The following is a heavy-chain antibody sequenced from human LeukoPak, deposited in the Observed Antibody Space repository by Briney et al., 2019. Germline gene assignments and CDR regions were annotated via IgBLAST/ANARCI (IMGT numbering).Heavy chain of an antibody. CDR2: IRYDGSNK. J-gene: IGHJ4*02. V-gene: IGHV3-30*02. Sequence: GGXLRLSCAASGFTFSSYGMHWVRQAPGKGLEWVAFIRYDGSNKYYADSVKGRFTISRDNSKNTLYLQMNSLRAEDTAVYYCAKFFSDSNRPFDYWGQGTLVTVSS. CDR3: AKFFSDSNRPFDY. CDR1: GFTFSSYG. D-gene: IGHD3-22*01.